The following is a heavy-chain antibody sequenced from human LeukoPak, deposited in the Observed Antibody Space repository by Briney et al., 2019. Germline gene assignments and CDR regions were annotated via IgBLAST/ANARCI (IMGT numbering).Heavy chain of an antibody. CDR3: ARDAYDSSGYYPSYFDY. Sequence: GGSPRLSCAASGFTFRSYSMNWVRQAPGKGLEWVSSISSSSSYIYYADSVKGRFTISRDNAKYSLYLQMNSLRAEDTAVYYCARDAYDSSGYYPSYFDYWGQGTLVTVSS. J-gene: IGHJ4*02. CDR1: GFTFRSYS. V-gene: IGHV3-21*01. CDR2: ISSSSSYI. D-gene: IGHD3-22*01.